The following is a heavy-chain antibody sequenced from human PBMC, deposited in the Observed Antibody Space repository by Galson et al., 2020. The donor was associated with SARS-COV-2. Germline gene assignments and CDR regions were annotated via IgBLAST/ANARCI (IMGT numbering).Heavy chain of an antibody. Sequence: GESLKTSCVASRITFASYYMSWVRQAPGKGLEWVASIKKDGSEKWSEDSVKGRFTIYRDNAKNSLYLQINSLSAEDTAVYYCARETYYDFLSDAYSDAFDIWGQGTMVAVSS. CDR3: ARETYYDFLSDAYSDAFDI. V-gene: IGHV3-7*03. CDR1: RITFASYY. CDR2: IKKDGSEK. J-gene: IGHJ3*02. D-gene: IGHD3-3*01.